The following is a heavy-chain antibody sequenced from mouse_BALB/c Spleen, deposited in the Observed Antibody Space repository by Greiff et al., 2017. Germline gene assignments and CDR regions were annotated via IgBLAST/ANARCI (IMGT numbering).Heavy chain of an antibody. CDR3: ARDSGYAMDY. J-gene: IGHJ4*01. D-gene: IGHD4-1*01. Sequence: EVKVVESGGGLVKPGGSLKLSCAASGFTFSDYYMYWVRQTPEKRLEWVATISDGGSYTYYPDSVKGRFTISRDNAKNNLYLQMSSLKSEDTAMYYCARDSGYAMDYWGRGTSVTVSS. V-gene: IGHV5-4*02. CDR1: GFTFSDYY. CDR2: ISDGGSYT.